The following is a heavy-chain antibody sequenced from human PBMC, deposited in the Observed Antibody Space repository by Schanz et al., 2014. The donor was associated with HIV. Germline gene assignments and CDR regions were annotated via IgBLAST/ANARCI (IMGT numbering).Heavy chain of an antibody. D-gene: IGHD3-10*01. Sequence: QLLESGGGLVQPGGLLRLSCAASGFTFNTYGMHWVRQAPGKGLEWVALISYDGINKYYGDSVKGRFTISRDNSKNTVYLQMNSLRAEDTAIYHCAKDGGSRGRRRGMDVWGQGTTVTVSS. CDR2: ISYDGINK. CDR3: AKDGGSRGRRRGMDV. CDR1: GFTFNTYG. J-gene: IGHJ6*02. V-gene: IGHV3-30*18.